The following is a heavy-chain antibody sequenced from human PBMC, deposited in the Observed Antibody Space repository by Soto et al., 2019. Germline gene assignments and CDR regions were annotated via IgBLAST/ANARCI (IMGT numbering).Heavy chain of an antibody. V-gene: IGHV4-39*07. J-gene: IGHJ4*02. D-gene: IGHD3-9*01. CDR3: ASGNYDILTGYYRPPVYFDY. CDR1: GDSISSSNHY. CDR2: IYHSGST. Sequence: SETLSLTCTVSGDSISSSNHYWGWIRQPPGKGLEWIGYIYHSGSTYYNPSLKSRVTISVDRSKNQFSLKLSSVTAADTAVYYCASGNYDILTGYYRPPVYFDYWGQGTLVTVSS.